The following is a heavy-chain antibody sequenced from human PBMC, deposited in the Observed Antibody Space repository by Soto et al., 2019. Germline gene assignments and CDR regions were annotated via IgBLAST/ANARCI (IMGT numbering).Heavy chain of an antibody. V-gene: IGHV3-23*01. CDR3: ARRSSSWYFDY. D-gene: IGHD6-13*01. CDR1: GFTFSSYA. Sequence: GGSLRLSCAASGFTFSSYAMIWVRQAPGKGLEWVSVISGSGDSTYYADSVKGRFTISRDNSKNTLYLQMNSLRAEDTAVYYCARRSSSWYFDYWGQGTLVTVSS. CDR2: ISGSGDST. J-gene: IGHJ4*02.